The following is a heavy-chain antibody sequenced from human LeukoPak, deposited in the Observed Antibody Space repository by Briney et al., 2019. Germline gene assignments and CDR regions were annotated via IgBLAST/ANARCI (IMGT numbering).Heavy chain of an antibody. CDR3: ARDIVVVVAGSNWLDP. CDR2: ISHDGSNK. V-gene: IGHV3-30-3*01. J-gene: IGHJ5*02. CDR1: GFTFSSYA. D-gene: IGHD2-15*01. Sequence: GESLRLSCAASGFTFSSYAMHWVRQAPGKGLEWVAVISHDGSNKYYADSVKGRFTISRDNSKNTLYLQMNSLRAEDTAVYYCARDIVVVVAGSNWLDPWGQGTLVTVSS.